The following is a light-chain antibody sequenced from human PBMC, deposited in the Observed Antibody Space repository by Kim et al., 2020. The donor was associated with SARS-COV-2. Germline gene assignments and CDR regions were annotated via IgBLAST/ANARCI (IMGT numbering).Light chain of an antibody. Sequence: VYPGQTASIACSGDKLGNTYASWYQRKPGQSPVLVIYQDNTRPSGIPARCSGSSSGNTATMSISGTQAMDEADYFCQAWDSSTGIFGGGTQLTVL. CDR2: QDN. V-gene: IGLV3-1*01. J-gene: IGLJ2*01. CDR3: QAWDSSTGI. CDR1: KLGNTY.